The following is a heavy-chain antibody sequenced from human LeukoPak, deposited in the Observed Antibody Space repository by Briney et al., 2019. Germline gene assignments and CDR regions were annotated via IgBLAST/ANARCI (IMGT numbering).Heavy chain of an antibody. D-gene: IGHD2-2*01. V-gene: IGHV4-30-4*08. CDR1: GGSISSGDYY. CDR3: ARTGYCRSTRCYVDY. J-gene: IGHJ4*02. Sequence: SETLSLTCTVSGGSISSGDYYWSWIRQPPGKGLEWIGYIYYSGSTYYNPSLKSRVTISVDTSKNQFSLKLSSVTAADTAVYYCARTGYCRSTRCYVDYWGQGTLVNLSS. CDR2: IYYSGST.